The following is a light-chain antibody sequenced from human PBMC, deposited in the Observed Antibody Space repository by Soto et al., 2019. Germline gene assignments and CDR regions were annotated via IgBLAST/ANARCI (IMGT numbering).Light chain of an antibody. J-gene: IGKJ1*01. CDR2: GAS. Sequence: EIVLTQSPGTLSLSPRERATLSCRASQSIGNDYLAWYQHKPGQAPRLLIYGASNRAPGISDRFSGSGSGTDFTLTIRRLEPEDFAIYYCQQYAASPRTFGQGTQVEVK. V-gene: IGKV3-20*01. CDR1: QSIGNDY. CDR3: QQYAASPRT.